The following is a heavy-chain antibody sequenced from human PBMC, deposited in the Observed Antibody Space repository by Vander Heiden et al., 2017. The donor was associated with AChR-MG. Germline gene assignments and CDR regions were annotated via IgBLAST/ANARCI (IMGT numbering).Heavy chain of an antibody. D-gene: IGHD3-22*01. Sequence: QVQLVQSGAEVKKPGSSVKVSCKASGGTFRSYAISWVRQAPGQGLEWMGRIIPILGIANYAQKFQGRVTITADKSTSTAYMELSSLRSEDTAVYYCARDDSSGYDAFDIWGQGTMVTVSS. J-gene: IGHJ3*02. CDR3: ARDDSSGYDAFDI. CDR1: GGTFRSYA. V-gene: IGHV1-69*04. CDR2: IIPILGIA.